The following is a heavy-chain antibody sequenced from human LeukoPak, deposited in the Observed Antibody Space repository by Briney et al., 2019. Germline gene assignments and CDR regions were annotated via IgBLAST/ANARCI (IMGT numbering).Heavy chain of an antibody. CDR1: GFTFSSYW. V-gene: IGHV3-7*03. Sequence: GGSLRLSCAASGFTFSSYWMNWACQAPGKGLGWVASINHNGNVNYYVDSVKGRFTISRDNSKNTLYLQMNSLRAEDTAVYYCAKDRYSYGPTYYFDYWGQGTLVTVSS. D-gene: IGHD5-18*01. CDR3: AKDRYSYGPTYYFDY. CDR2: INHNGNVN. J-gene: IGHJ4*02.